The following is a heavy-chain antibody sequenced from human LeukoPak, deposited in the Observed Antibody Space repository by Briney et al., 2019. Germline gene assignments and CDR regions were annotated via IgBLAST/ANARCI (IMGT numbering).Heavy chain of an antibody. J-gene: IGHJ4*02. V-gene: IGHV3-74*01. CDR1: GFTFSNYW. CDR3: AKAVAYPEYYFDY. Sequence: GGSLRLSCAASGFTFSNYWMHWVRQAPGKGLLWVSRINSDGSSTTYADSVKGRFTISRDNSKNTLYLQMNSLRAEDTAVYYCAKAVAYPEYYFDYWGQGTLVTVSS. D-gene: IGHD6-19*01. CDR2: INSDGSST.